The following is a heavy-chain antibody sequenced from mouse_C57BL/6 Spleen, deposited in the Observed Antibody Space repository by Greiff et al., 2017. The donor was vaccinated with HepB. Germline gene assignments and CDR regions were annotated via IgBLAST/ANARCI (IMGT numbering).Heavy chain of an antibody. D-gene: IGHD2-10*01. CDR2: INPSSGYT. J-gene: IGHJ4*01. V-gene: IGHV1-7*01. CDR1: GYTFTSYW. CDR3: ARDSYQYYYAMDY. Sequence: VQLQQSGAELAKPGASVKLSCKASGYTFTSYWMHWVKQRPGQGLEWIGYINPSSGYTTYNQKFKDKATLTADKSSSTAYMQLSSLTYEDSAVYYCARDSYQYYYAMDYWGQGTSVTVSS.